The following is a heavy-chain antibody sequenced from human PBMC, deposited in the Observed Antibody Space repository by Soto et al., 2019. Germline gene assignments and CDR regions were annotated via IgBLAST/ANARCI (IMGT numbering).Heavy chain of an antibody. V-gene: IGHV1-18*01. Sequence: ASVKVSCKASGYTFTSYGISWVRQAPGQGLEWMGWISTYNGDTNYAQQLQGRVTMTTDTSTSTAYMELRSLRSDDTAVYYCARKYSSSSWFEPWGQGTLVTAPQ. CDR1: GYTFTSYG. D-gene: IGHD6-6*01. CDR3: ARKYSSSSWFEP. J-gene: IGHJ5*02. CDR2: ISTYNGDT.